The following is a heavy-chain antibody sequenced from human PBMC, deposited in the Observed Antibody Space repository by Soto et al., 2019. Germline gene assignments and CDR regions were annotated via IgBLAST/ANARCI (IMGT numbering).Heavy chain of an antibody. CDR1: GCTFSSYA. Sequence: GASVKVSCKASGCTFSSYAISWVRQAPGQGLEWMGGIIPIFGTANYAQKFQGRVTITADESTSTAYMELSSLRSEDTAVYYCARARSDYYGSGSPIDAFDIWGQGTMVTVSS. J-gene: IGHJ3*02. D-gene: IGHD3-10*01. CDR2: IIPIFGTA. CDR3: ARARSDYYGSGSPIDAFDI. V-gene: IGHV1-69*13.